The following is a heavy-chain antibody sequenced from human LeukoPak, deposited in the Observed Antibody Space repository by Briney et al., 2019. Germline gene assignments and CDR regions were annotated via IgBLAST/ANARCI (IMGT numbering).Heavy chain of an antibody. V-gene: IGHV4-59*01. CDR1: GGSISSYY. CDR2: IYYSGST. D-gene: IGHD4-17*01. J-gene: IGHJ6*02. Sequence: KASETLSLTCTVSGGSISSYYWSWIRQPPGKGLEWIGYIYYSGSTNYNPSLKSRVTISVDTSKNQFSLKLSSVTAADTAVYYCARVGPTTAYYYYYGMDVWGQGTTVTVPS. CDR3: ARVGPTTAYYYYYGMDV.